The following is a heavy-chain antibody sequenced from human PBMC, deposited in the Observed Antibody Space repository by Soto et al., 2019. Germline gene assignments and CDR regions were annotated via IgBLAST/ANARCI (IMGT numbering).Heavy chain of an antibody. V-gene: IGHV4-34*01. CDR2: VNHSGST. Sequence: QVQLQQWGAGLLKPSEPLYLTCAVYGGSFSGYYWSWIRKPPGKGLEWIGDVNHSGSTNYNQSLKSRANISVDTSKKQLYLKLSSVNAADTAVYSCARGYHYLSNWNGDRHYYCMDVWGQGTTVTVSS. J-gene: IGHJ6*02. D-gene: IGHD1-1*01. CDR3: ARGYHYLSNWNGDRHYYCMDV. CDR1: GGSFSGYY.